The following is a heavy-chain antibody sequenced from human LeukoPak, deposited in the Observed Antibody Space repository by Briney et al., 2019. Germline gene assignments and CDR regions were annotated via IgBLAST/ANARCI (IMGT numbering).Heavy chain of an antibody. CDR2: INHSEST. J-gene: IGHJ5*02. CDR3: ARGGGRGFDL. V-gene: IGHV4-34*01. CDR1: GGSFSGYY. Sequence: SETLSLTCAVYGGSFSGYYWSWIRQPPGKGLEWIGEINHSESTNYNPSLKSRVTISADTSKNQFSLKLSSVTAADTAVYYCARGGGRGFDLWGQGTLVTVSS.